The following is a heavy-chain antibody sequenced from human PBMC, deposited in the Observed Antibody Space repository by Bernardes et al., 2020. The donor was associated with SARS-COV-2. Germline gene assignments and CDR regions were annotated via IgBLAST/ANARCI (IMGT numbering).Heavy chain of an antibody. CDR3: AKDQDPLAVAGSALSYFDY. J-gene: IGHJ4*02. Sequence: GGSLRLSCAASGFTFSSYGMHWVRQAPGKGLEWVAVISYDGSNKYYADSVKGRFTISRDNSKNTLYLQMNSLRAEDTAVYYCAKDQDPLAVAGSALSYFDYWGQGTLVTVSS. V-gene: IGHV3-30*18. CDR1: GFTFSSYG. D-gene: IGHD6-19*01. CDR2: ISYDGSNK.